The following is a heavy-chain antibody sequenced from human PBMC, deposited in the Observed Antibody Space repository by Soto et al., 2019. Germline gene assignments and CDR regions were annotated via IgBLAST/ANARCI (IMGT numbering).Heavy chain of an antibody. D-gene: IGHD6-6*01. CDR2: ISSSSYI. CDR1: GFTFSSYS. V-gene: IGHV3-21*01. Sequence: EVQLVESGGGLVKPGGSLRLSCAASGFTFSSYSMNWVRQAPGKGLEWVSSISSSSYIYYADSVKGRFTISSDNAKNSLYLQMNSLRAEDTAVYYCARDLYSSSARYFDYWGQGTLVTVSS. J-gene: IGHJ4*02. CDR3: ARDLYSSSARYFDY.